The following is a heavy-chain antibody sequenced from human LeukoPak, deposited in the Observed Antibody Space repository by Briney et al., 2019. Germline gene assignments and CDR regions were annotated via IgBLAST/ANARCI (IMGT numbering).Heavy chain of an antibody. CDR1: GFTFSSYA. V-gene: IGHV3-23*01. CDR2: ISGSGGST. J-gene: IGHJ4*02. Sequence: PGRSLRLSCAASGFTFSSYAMSWVRQAPGKGLEWVSAISGSGGSTYYADSVKGRFTISRDNAKNSLYLQMNSLRAEDTALYYCAKDGAYYYDSSGLFDYWGQGTLVTVSS. CDR3: AKDGAYYYDSSGLFDY. D-gene: IGHD3-22*01.